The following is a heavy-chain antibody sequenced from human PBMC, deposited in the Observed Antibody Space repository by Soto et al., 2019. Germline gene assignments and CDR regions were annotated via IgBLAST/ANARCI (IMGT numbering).Heavy chain of an antibody. V-gene: IGHV3-48*02. CDR1: GFTFSTSS. Sequence: EVPLVESGGGLGQPGGSLRLSCVGSGFTFSTSSMNWVRQAPGEGPEWVSDIRSSSNTINDDSVKGRFTISRDNAKNSLYLQMNSLRDEDTAVYYCARVIWSGYLTSDYWGQGTLVTVSS. CDR3: ARVIWSGYLTSDY. D-gene: IGHD3-3*01. CDR2: IRSSSNTI. J-gene: IGHJ4*02.